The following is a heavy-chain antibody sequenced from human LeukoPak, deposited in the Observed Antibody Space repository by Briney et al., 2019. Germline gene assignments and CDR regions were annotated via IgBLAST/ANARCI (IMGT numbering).Heavy chain of an antibody. V-gene: IGHV3-66*04. J-gene: IGHJ4*02. CDR3: ARRTVPGRPAY. CDR1: GFTVSSND. CDR2: IYSGGST. Sequence: GGPLRLSCAASGFTVSSNDMGWVRQAPGKGLEWVSFIYSGGSTHYTGSVKGRFSISRDNSKNTVSLQMNSLRAEDTAVYYCARRTVPGRPAYWGQGTLVTVSS. D-gene: IGHD6-6*01.